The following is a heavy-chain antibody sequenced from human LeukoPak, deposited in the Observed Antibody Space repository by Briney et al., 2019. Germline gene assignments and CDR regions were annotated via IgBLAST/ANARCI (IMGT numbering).Heavy chain of an antibody. CDR2: ISASAGSA. CDR3: AKMQWGSGSWDHFDY. J-gene: IGHJ4*02. Sequence: GGSLRLSCAASGFTFSSYAMSWVRQAPGKGLEWVSYISASAGSAFYADSVKGRFTISRDTSKNTLYLQMNSLGAEDTAVYYCAKMQWGSGSWDHFDYWGQGTLVTVSS. V-gene: IGHV3-23*01. CDR1: GFTFSSYA. D-gene: IGHD3-10*01.